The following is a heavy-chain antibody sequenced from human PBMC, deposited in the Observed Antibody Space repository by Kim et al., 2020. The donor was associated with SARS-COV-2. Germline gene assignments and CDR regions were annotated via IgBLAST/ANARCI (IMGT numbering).Heavy chain of an antibody. CDR1: GFTFSSYG. D-gene: IGHD3-10*01. V-gene: IGHV3-33*01. Sequence: GGSLRLSCAASGFTFSSYGMHWVRQAPGKGLEWVAVIWYDGSNKYYADSVKGRFTISRDNSKNTLYLQMNSLRAEDTAVYYCARKGMVRGVMDRMGWFDPWGQGTLVTVSS. CDR2: IWYDGSNK. J-gene: IGHJ5*02. CDR3: ARKGMVRGVMDRMGWFDP.